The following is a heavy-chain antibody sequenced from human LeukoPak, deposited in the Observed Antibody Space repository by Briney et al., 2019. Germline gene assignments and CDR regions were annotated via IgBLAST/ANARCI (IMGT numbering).Heavy chain of an antibody. V-gene: IGHV4-34*01. CDR1: GFTFSGYW. Sequence: GSLRLSCAASGFTFSGYWMSWIRQPPGKGLEWIGEINHSGSTNYNPSLKSRVTISVDTSKNQFSLKLSSVTAADTAVYYCARGFRSYYYGSGSLSFDIWGQGTMVTVSS. D-gene: IGHD3-10*01. CDR2: INHSGST. J-gene: IGHJ3*02. CDR3: ARGFRSYYYGSGSLSFDI.